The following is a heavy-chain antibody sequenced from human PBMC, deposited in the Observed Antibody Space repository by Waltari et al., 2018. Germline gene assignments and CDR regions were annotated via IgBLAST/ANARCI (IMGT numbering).Heavy chain of an antibody. CDR2: INSDGSST. Sequence: EVQLVESGGGLVQPGGSLRLSCAASGFTFSSYWMKRVRQAPGKGLVWVSRINSDGSSTSYADSVKGRFTISRDNAKNTLYLQMNSLRAEDTAVYYCARGRWELLEYYFDYWGQGTLVTVSS. CDR3: ARGRWELLEYYFDY. J-gene: IGHJ4*02. D-gene: IGHD1-26*01. V-gene: IGHV3-74*01. CDR1: GFTFSSYW.